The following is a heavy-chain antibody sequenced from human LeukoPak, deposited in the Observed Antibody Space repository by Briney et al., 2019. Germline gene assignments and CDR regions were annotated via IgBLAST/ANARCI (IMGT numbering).Heavy chain of an antibody. Sequence: WGSLRLSCAASGFTFSSYEMNWVRQAPGKGLEWVSYIGGSGSTIYYADSVKGRFTISRDNAKNSLYLQMNRLRGEDTAVYYCARDYLVGGTDAFDIWGQGTMVTVSS. CDR1: GFTFSSYE. D-gene: IGHD1-1*01. CDR3: ARDYLVGGTDAFDI. CDR2: IGGSGSTI. V-gene: IGHV3-48*03. J-gene: IGHJ3*02.